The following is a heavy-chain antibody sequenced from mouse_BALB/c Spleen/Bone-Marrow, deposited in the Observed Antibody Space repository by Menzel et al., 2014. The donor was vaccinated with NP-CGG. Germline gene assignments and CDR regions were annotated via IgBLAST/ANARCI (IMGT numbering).Heavy chain of an antibody. J-gene: IGHJ4*01. CDR1: GYSITSGYY. CDR3: AKGGIYLMDY. D-gene: IGHD5-5*01. Sequence: VQLKESGPGLVKPSQSLSLTCSVTGYSITSGYYWNWIRQFPGNKLEWMGYISYDGSNNYNPSLKNRIPITRDTSKNQFFLKLNSVTTEDTATYYCAKGGIYLMDYWGQGTSVTVSS. CDR2: ISYDGSN. V-gene: IGHV3-6*02.